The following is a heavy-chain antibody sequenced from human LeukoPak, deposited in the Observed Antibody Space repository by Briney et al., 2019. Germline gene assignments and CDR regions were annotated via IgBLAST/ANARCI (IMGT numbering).Heavy chain of an antibody. CDR2: ISAYNGNT. V-gene: IGHV1-18*01. Sequence: ASVKVSCKASGYTFTSYGISWVRQAPGQGLEWMGWISAYNGNTNYAQKLQGRVTMTTDTSTSTAYMELRSLRFDDTAVYYCARDRTYYDFWSGPIPSYDYWGQGTLVTVSS. CDR1: GYTFTSYG. D-gene: IGHD3-3*01. J-gene: IGHJ4*02. CDR3: ARDRTYYDFWSGPIPSYDY.